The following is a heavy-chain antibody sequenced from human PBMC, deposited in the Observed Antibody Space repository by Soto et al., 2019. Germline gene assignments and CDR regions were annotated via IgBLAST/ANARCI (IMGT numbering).Heavy chain of an antibody. CDR1: GFTFSSFG. CDR2: ISYDGSDE. D-gene: IGHD2-2*01. V-gene: IGHV3-30*18. Sequence: QVQLVESGGGVVQPGRSLRLSCAASGFTFSSFGMHWVRQAPGKGLEWVALISYDGSDEYYRDSVKGRFTISRDNSKNMLCLQENSLRPEDTAVYYCAKDTSPGVSASSSDYWGQGALVTVSS. CDR3: AKDTSPGVSASSSDY. J-gene: IGHJ4*02.